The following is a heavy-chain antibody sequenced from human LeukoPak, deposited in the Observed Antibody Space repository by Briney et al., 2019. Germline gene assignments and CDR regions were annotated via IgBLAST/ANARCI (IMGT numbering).Heavy chain of an antibody. CDR1: GGSISSGDYY. Sequence: SETLSLTCTVSGGSISSGDYYWSWIRQPPGKGLEWIGSIYYSGSTYYNPSLKSRVTISVDTSKNQFSLKLSSVTAADTAVYYCARLIAAAGKSWFDPWGQGTLVTVSS. V-gene: IGHV4-39*07. D-gene: IGHD6-13*01. CDR2: IYYSGST. CDR3: ARLIAAAGKSWFDP. J-gene: IGHJ5*02.